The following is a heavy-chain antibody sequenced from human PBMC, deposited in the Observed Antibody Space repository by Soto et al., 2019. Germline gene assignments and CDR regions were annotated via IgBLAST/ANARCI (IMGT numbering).Heavy chain of an antibody. J-gene: IGHJ5*01. CDR1: GGSVGAPDW. V-gene: IGHV4-4*02. CDR3: ARVRQGCSANNCYFDP. CDR2: VHISGHS. Sequence: PSETLSLTCTLSGGSVGAPDWWNWVRQSPDKGLEWIAEVHISGHSNYNPSLRSRVSVSIDSSKNQFYLNLNSVTAADTAIYYCARVRQGCSANNCYFDPWGQGTQVTDSS. D-gene: IGHD1-1*01.